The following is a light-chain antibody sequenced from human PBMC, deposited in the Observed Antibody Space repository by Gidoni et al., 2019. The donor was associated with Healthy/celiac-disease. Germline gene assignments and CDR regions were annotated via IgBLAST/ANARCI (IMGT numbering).Light chain of an antibody. CDR1: QGISSY. V-gene: IGKV1-8*01. CDR3: QQYYSYPRT. CDR2: AAS. J-gene: IGKJ3*01. Sequence: AIRMTQSPSSFSASTGDRVTITCRASQGISSYLAWYQQKPGKAPKLLIYAASTLHSGVPSRFSGSGSGTDFTLTISCLQSEDFATYYCQQYYSYPRTCGPXTKVDIK.